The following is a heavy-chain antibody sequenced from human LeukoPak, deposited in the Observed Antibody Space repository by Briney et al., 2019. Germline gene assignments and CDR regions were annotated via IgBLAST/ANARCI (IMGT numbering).Heavy chain of an antibody. D-gene: IGHD3-22*01. CDR2: INHSGST. V-gene: IGHV4-34*01. CDR3: ARGFPRRAMLVVVPTHNWFDP. Sequence: PSETLSLTCAVYGGSFSGYYWSWIRQPPGKGLEWIGEINHSGSTNCNPSLKNRVTISVDTSKNQFSLKLRSVTAADTAVYYCARGFPRRAMLVVVPTHNWFDPWGQGTLVTVSS. CDR1: GGSFSGYY. J-gene: IGHJ5*02.